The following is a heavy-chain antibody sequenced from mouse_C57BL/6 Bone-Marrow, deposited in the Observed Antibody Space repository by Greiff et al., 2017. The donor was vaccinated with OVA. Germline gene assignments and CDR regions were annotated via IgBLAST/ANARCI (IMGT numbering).Heavy chain of an antibody. D-gene: IGHD2-3*01. Sequence: EVKLQESGPGLVKPSQSLSLTCSVTGYSITSGYYWNWIRQFPGNKLEWMGYISYDGSNNYNPSLKNRISITRDTSKNQFFLKLNSVTTEDTATYYCAREDGYYPAWFAYWGQGTLVTVSA. CDR2: ISYDGSN. V-gene: IGHV3-6*01. CDR3: AREDGYYPAWFAY. J-gene: IGHJ3*01. CDR1: GYSITSGYY.